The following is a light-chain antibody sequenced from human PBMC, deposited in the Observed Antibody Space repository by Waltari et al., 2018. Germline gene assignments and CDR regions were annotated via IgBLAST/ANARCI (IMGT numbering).Light chain of an antibody. V-gene: IGLV2-14*03. CDR1: GSDIGGYNY. CDR3: SSFTSTNTWV. Sequence: QSALTQPASVSGSPGQAITISCTGTGSDIGGYNYVSWYQQHPGKAPKLLIYGVSSRSSEVSNRFSGSKSGYAASLTISGLQAEDEAHYYCSSFTSTNTWVFGGGTKLTVL. J-gene: IGLJ3*02. CDR2: GVS.